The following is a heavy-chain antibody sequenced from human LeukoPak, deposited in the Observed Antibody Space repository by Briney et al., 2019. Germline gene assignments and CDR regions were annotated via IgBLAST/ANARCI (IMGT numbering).Heavy chain of an antibody. CDR3: AKDSGRETVFGGTNDWDG. D-gene: IGHD3-3*01. Sequence: GGSLRLSCAASGFTFSSYGMHWVRQAPGKGLEWVACIRNDGSNKYYADSVKGRFTISRDNSKNTLYLQMNSLRAEKADVYDCAKDSGRETVFGGTNDWDGGGQGPLVTVST. V-gene: IGHV3-30*02. CDR2: IRNDGSNK. CDR1: GFTFSSYG. J-gene: IGHJ4*02.